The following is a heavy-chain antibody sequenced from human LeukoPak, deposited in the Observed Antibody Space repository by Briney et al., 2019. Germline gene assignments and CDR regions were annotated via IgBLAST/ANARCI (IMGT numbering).Heavy chain of an antibody. CDR2: IYYSGSA. CDR1: GDSISRNDYY. Sequence: TSETLSLTCTVSGDSISRNDYYWGWIRQPPGKGLEWIGTIYYSGSAYYSPSLKSRVTISVDTSKTQFSLKLSSVTAADTAVYSCARGGPSGSHTAYWGQGTLVTVSS. V-gene: IGHV4-39*07. J-gene: IGHJ4*02. D-gene: IGHD1-26*01. CDR3: ARGGPSGSHTAY.